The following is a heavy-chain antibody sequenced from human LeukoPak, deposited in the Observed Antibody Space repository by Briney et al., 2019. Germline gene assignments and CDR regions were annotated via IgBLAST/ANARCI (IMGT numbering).Heavy chain of an antibody. J-gene: IGHJ4*02. V-gene: IGHV3-66*01. CDR3: AREGGRDYGDYLSY. Sequence: GGSLRLSCAASGFNFNEYSMNWVRQAPGKGLEWVSVMYTDGSTYYADSVKGRFTISRDNSKNTLDLQMNSLRAEDTALYYCAREGGRDYGDYLSYWGQGTLVTVSS. CDR2: MYTDGST. D-gene: IGHD4-17*01. CDR1: GFNFNEYS.